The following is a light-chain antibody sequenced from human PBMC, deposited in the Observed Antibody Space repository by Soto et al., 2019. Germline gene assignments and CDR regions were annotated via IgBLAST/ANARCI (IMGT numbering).Light chain of an antibody. CDR1: SSDIGAYNF. CDR3: NSFTSRNNLV. Sequence: QFVLPHPASVSWSPGQSITIACTGTSSDIGAYNFVSWYQQHPGKVPKVIIYEVSNRPSGVPDRFSGSKSGNTASLTISGLQADEDADYYCNSFTSRNNLVFGGGTKVTVL. J-gene: IGLJ3*02. V-gene: IGLV2-14*01. CDR2: EVS.